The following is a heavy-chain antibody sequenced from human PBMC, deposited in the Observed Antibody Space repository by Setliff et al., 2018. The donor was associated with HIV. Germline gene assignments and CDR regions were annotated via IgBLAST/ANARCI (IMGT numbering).Heavy chain of an antibody. CDR1: GGTFGIYG. D-gene: IGHD2-21*02. CDR3: ARGAVAYQPLLSFDY. J-gene: IGHJ4*02. Sequence: SVKVSCKASGGTFGIYGISWVRQAPGQGLEWVGGILPFLGMGDFAQKFQGRVTITTDESTSTAYMELSSLRSEDTAVYYCARGAVAYQPLLSFDYWGQGTLVTVSS. V-gene: IGHV1-69*10. CDR2: ILPFLGMG.